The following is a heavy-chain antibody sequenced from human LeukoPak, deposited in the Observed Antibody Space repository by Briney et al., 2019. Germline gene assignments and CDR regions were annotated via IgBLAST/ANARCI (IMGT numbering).Heavy chain of an antibody. J-gene: IGHJ3*02. Sequence: SETLSLTCTVSGGSISSYYWSWIRQPPGKGLGWIGYIYYSGSTNYNPSLKSRVTISVDTSKNQFSLKLSSVTAADTAVYYCARGPNYYDSSGFEDAFDIWGQGTMVTVSS. CDR3: ARGPNYYDSSGFEDAFDI. V-gene: IGHV4-59*01. CDR2: IYYSGST. CDR1: GGSISSYY. D-gene: IGHD3-22*01.